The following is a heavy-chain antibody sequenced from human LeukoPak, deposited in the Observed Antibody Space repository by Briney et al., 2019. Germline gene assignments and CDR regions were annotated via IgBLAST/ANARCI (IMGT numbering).Heavy chain of an antibody. J-gene: IGHJ2*01. Sequence: GESLKISCKGSGYSFTSYWIGWVRQMPGKGLEWMGIIYPGDSDTRYSPSFQGQVTISADKSISTAYLQWSSLKASDTAMYYCARLPNYDFWSGNPPDWYFDLWGRGTLVTVSS. CDR1: GYSFTSYW. D-gene: IGHD3-3*01. CDR3: ARLPNYDFWSGNPPDWYFDL. CDR2: IYPGDSDT. V-gene: IGHV5-51*01.